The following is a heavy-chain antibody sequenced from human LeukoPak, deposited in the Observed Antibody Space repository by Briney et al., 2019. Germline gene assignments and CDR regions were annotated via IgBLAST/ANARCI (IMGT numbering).Heavy chain of an antibody. V-gene: IGHV3-30*18. CDR3: AELGITMIGGV. Sequence: PGGSLRLSCAASGFTFSSYGMHWVRQAPGKGLEWVAVISYDGSSKDYADSVKGRFTISRDNAKNSLYLQMNSLRAEDTAVYYCAELGITMIGGVWGKGTTVTISS. J-gene: IGHJ6*04. CDR2: ISYDGSSK. D-gene: IGHD3-10*02. CDR1: GFTFSSYG.